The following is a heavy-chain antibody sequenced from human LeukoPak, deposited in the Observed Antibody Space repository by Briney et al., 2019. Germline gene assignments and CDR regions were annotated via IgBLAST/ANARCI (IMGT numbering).Heavy chain of an antibody. J-gene: IGHJ4*02. CDR1: RFTFSGYA. V-gene: IGHV3-23*01. Sequence: GGSLRLSCAASRFTFSGYAMSWVRQTPGKGLEWVASIGDTGVSTYYADYVMGRSTISRDNSKNTLFLQMNSLRAEDTAIYYCAKDRGAYSNPYFDYWGQGTLVTVSS. CDR2: IGDTGVST. CDR3: AKDRGAYSNPYFDY. D-gene: IGHD4-11*01.